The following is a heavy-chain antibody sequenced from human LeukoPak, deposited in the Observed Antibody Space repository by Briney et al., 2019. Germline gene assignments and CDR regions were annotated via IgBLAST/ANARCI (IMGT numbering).Heavy chain of an antibody. CDR3: AVLAGSSRPYYYYYGMGV. D-gene: IGHD6-19*01. CDR2: MNPNSGNT. V-gene: IGHV1-8*02. CDR1: GYTFTSYY. J-gene: IGHJ6*02. Sequence: ASVKVSCKASGYTFTSYYMHWVRQAPGQGLEWMGWMNPNSGNTGYAQKFQGRVTMTRNTSISTAYMELSSLRSEDTAVYYCAVLAGSSRPYYYYYGMGVWGQGTTVTVSS.